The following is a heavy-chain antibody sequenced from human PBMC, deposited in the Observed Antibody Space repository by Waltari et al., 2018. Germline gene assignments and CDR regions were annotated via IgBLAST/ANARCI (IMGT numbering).Heavy chain of an antibody. CDR1: GGPFSSHP. Sequence: QVQLVQSGAAVKNPGSSVKVSCKASGGPFSSHPISWGRQAPGQGVEWRGRIIPIFGTANYAQKFQGRVTITADKSTSTAYMELSSLRSEDTAVYNCARANRGGSPDYWGQGTLVTVSS. CDR2: IIPIFGTA. D-gene: IGHD3-10*01. J-gene: IGHJ4*02. V-gene: IGHV1-69*08. CDR3: ARANRGGSPDY.